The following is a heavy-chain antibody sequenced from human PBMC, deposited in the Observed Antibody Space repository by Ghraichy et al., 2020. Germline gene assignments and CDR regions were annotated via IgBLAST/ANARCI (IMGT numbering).Heavy chain of an antibody. CDR3: ARDRGESSSWYQVEYFQH. CDR1: GFTFSSYS. V-gene: IGHV3-21*01. D-gene: IGHD6-13*01. J-gene: IGHJ1*01. CDR2: ISSSSSYI. Sequence: GGSLRLSCAASGFTFSSYSMNWVRQAPGKGLEWVSSISSSSSYIYYADSVKGRFTISRDNAKNSLYLQMNSLRAEDTAVYYCARDRGESSSWYQVEYFQHWGQGTLVTVSS.